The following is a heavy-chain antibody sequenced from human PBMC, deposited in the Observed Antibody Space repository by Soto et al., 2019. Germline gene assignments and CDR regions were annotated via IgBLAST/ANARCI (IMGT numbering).Heavy chain of an antibody. V-gene: IGHV1-3*04. J-gene: IGHJ3*02. D-gene: IGHD3-10*01. CDR2: INTDNGNT. CDR3: TREYGSTDNYKAFDM. Sequence: ASVKVSCKATGFSLSPHTMFWMRQAPGKSLERMRWINTDNGNTLYSQTFQGRLTITRDTSANTVYMKMSSLRSEDTSVYYCTREYGSTDNYKAFDMWCQGTMVTVSS. CDR1: GFSLSPHT.